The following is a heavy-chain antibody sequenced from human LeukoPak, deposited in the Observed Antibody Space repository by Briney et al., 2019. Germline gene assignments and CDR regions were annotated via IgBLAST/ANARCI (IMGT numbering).Heavy chain of an antibody. Sequence: GGSLRLSCAASGFTFSSYSMNWVRQAPGKGLECVSSISSSSSYIYYADSVKGRFTISRDNAKNSLYLQMNSLRAEDTAVYYCARDREYCSSTSCYNWFDPWGQGTLVTVSS. V-gene: IGHV3-21*01. CDR1: GFTFSSYS. J-gene: IGHJ5*02. CDR3: ARDREYCSSTSCYNWFDP. CDR2: ISSSSSYI. D-gene: IGHD2-2*01.